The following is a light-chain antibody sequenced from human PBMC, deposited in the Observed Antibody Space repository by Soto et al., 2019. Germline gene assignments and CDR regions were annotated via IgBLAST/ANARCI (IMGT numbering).Light chain of an antibody. V-gene: IGKV3-11*01. CDR1: QSVSSS. Sequence: EIVLTQSPATLSLSPGERATLSCRASQSVSSSLAWYQQKPGQAPRLLIYDASNRATGIPARFSGSGSGTDFTLTISSLEPEDFAVYYCQQHSSWPWTFGQGTKVEIK. CDR3: QQHSSWPWT. CDR2: DAS. J-gene: IGKJ1*01.